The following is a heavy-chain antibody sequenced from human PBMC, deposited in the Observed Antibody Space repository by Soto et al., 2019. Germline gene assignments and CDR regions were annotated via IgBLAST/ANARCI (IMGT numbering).Heavy chain of an antibody. J-gene: IGHJ4*02. D-gene: IGHD6-13*01. CDR3: AKNPQGSSGYALDY. V-gene: IGHV3-30*18. Sequence: QVQLVESGGGVVQPGRSLRLSCAASGFTFSSYGMHWVRQAPGKGLEWVAVISYDGSNKYYADSVKGRFTISRDNYQKTLYLQTNGLRAEDTAVYYCAKNPQGSSGYALDYWGQGTLVTVSS. CDR2: ISYDGSNK. CDR1: GFTFSSYG.